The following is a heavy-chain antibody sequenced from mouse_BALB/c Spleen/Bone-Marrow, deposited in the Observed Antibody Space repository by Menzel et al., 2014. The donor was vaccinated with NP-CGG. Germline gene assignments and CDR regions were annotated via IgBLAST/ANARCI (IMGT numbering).Heavy chain of an antibody. D-gene: IGHD2-10*02. Sequence: EVKLMESGGGLVQPKGSLKLSCAASGFTFXTYAMNWVRQAPGKGLEWVARIRSKSNNYATYHADSVKDRFTISRDDSQSMLYLQMNNLKTEDTAMYYCVRHGYGNYGAMDYWGQGTSVTVSS. J-gene: IGHJ4*01. CDR1: GFTFXTYA. CDR2: IRSKSNNYAT. V-gene: IGHV10-1*02. CDR3: VRHGYGNYGAMDY.